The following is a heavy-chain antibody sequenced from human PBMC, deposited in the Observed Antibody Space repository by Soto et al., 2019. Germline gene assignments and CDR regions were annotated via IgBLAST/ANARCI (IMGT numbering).Heavy chain of an antibody. CDR2: ISYDGSNK. CDR3: AKDGGIVVVPAAIGEYYFDY. J-gene: IGHJ4*02. CDR1: GFTFSSYG. Sequence: GGSLRLSCGASGFTFSSYGMHWVRQAPGKGLEWVAVISYDGSNKYYADSVKGRFTISRDNSKNTLYLQMNSLRAEDTAVYYCAKDGGIVVVPAAIGEYYFDYWGQGTLVTVSS. D-gene: IGHD2-2*02. V-gene: IGHV3-30*18.